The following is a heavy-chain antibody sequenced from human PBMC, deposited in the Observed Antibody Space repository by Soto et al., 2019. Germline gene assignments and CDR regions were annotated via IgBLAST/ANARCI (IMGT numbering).Heavy chain of an antibody. CDR3: ARVGEPYELLTGTFDY. CDR1: GYSLSSHG. D-gene: IGHD3-9*01. J-gene: IGHJ4*02. Sequence: QVHLVQSGAEVKKPGASVKVSCKASGYSLSSHGITWVRQAPGQGLEWVGWISGSNGNTRYAQRFQGRVTVTTDTATSTAYMELRSLRSDDTAVYYCARVGEPYELLTGTFDYWGQGTLVTVSS. CDR2: ISGSNGNT. V-gene: IGHV1-18*01.